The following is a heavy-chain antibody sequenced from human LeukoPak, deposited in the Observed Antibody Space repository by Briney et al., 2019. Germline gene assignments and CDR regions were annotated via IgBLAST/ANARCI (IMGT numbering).Heavy chain of an antibody. D-gene: IGHD6-13*01. V-gene: IGHV4-59*08. J-gene: IGHJ4*02. CDR1: GGSISSYY. CDR3: ARSDGGSNWYGLC. CDR2: IHYSGSA. Sequence: SETLSLTCTVSGGSISSYYWRWIRQPPGKGLEWIGYIHYSGSANYNPSLKSRVTISVDTSKNQISLKVSSVTAADTAVYYCARSDGGSNWYGLCWGQGTLVTVSS.